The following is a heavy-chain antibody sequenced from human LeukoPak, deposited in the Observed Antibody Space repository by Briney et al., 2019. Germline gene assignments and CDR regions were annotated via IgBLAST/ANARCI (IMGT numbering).Heavy chain of an antibody. V-gene: IGHV4-4*09. CDR3: ARDHSDGSGYYPGFDY. Sequence: PSETLSLTCNVSGGSLSDYYWAWIRQAPGKGLEWIGYIYTSGSTTYNPSLNSRVTISIDTSKSQFSLSLSSVTAADTAVYFCARDHSDGSGYYPGFDYWGQGSLVTVSS. CDR1: GGSLSDYY. J-gene: IGHJ4*02. D-gene: IGHD3-22*01. CDR2: IYTSGST.